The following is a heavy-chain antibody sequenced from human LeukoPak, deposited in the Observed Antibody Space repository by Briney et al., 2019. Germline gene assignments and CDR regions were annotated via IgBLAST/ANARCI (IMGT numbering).Heavy chain of an antibody. CDR2: LSSYGGST. V-gene: IGHV3-23*01. CDR1: GFTFSSHG. J-gene: IGHJ3*02. D-gene: IGHD1-14*01. CDR3: AKGGGRTGGAFDI. Sequence: SGGSLRLSCAASGFTFSSHGTSWVRQAPGKGLEWVSFLSSYGGSTYYADSVKGRFTISRDNSKNTLYLQMNSLRAEDTAIYYCAKGGGRTGGAFDIWGQGTMVTVSS.